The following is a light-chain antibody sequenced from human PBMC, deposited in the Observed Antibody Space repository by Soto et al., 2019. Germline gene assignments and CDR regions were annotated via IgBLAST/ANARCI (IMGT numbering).Light chain of an antibody. CDR1: SSDGGGYDY. CDR3: SSYACRTLYV. Sequence: QSVLTQPPSPSGSPGQSGTISCPGTSSDGGGYDYVSWYQQPPGKAPKLLIPEVTKRPSGLPDRFSGSKSGTTPSLTVSGRPAEYEVDYYCSSYACRTLYVFGSWTKVNVL. CDR2: EVT. J-gene: IGLJ1*01. V-gene: IGLV2-8*01.